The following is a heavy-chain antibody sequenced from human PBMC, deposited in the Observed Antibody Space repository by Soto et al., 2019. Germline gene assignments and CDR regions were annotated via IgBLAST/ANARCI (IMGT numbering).Heavy chain of an antibody. J-gene: IGHJ5*02. CDR1: GGSISPYY. V-gene: IGHV4-59*08. D-gene: IGHD2-2*01. Sequence: QVQLQESGPGLVKPSETLSLTCTVSGGSISPYYWAWIRQPPGKGLEWVGYIYYSGSTSYNPSLKSRVTLSLETSKSQFSLRLSSVTASDTAVYYCARQGEYYQSLDPWGQGTLVTVSS. CDR3: ARQGEYYQSLDP. CDR2: IYYSGST.